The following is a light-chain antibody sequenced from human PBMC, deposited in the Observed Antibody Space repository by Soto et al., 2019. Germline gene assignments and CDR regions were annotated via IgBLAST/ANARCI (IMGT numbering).Light chain of an antibody. CDR1: HKIRGY. CDR3: HQSYSHPWT. J-gene: IGKJ4*01. CDR2: ASS. V-gene: IGKV1-39*01. Sequence: CTSNLPEXVGDXVTIXXRASHKIRGYLNWYQQKPGKSPNLLIYASSILQSGIPSRFSGSGSGTDFTLTISILQPEYFATYYCHQSYSHPWTFSQRTTVEIK.